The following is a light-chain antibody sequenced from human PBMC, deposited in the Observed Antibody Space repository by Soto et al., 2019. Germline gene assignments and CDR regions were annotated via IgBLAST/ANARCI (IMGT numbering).Light chain of an antibody. CDR1: QSVSNNY. Sequence: EIVLTQSPGTLSLSPGERATLSWRASQSVSNNYLAWYKQKPGQAPTLLIYGASNRATGIPDRFSGSGSGTDFTLTISRLEPEDFAVYYCQQYNNWPRTFGQGTKVDIK. CDR2: GAS. V-gene: IGKV3-20*01. CDR3: QQYNNWPRT. J-gene: IGKJ1*01.